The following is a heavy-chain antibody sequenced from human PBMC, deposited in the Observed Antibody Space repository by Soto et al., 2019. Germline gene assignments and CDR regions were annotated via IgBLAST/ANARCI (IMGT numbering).Heavy chain of an antibody. CDR3: ARTRARGYSYGPDYYYYGMDV. V-gene: IGHV4-59*01. J-gene: IGHJ6*02. D-gene: IGHD5-18*01. CDR1: GGSISSYY. CDR2: IYYSGST. Sequence: PSETLSLTCTVSGGSISSYYWSWIRQPPGKGLEWIGYIYYSGSTNYNPSLKSRVTISVDTSKNQFSLKLSSVTAADTAVYYCARTRARGYSYGPDYYYYGMDVWGQGTTVTVSS.